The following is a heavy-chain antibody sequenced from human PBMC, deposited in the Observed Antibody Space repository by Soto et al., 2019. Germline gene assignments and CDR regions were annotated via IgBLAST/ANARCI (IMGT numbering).Heavy chain of an antibody. CDR3: VRHCTVGDQWNNLDY. J-gene: IGHJ4*02. D-gene: IGHD4-17*01. CDR2: IFYSGST. CDR1: GGSISSYY. Sequence: SETLSLTCTVSGGSISSYYWGWIRQPPGKGLEWIGYIFYSGSTNYNPSLEGRVTISVDTSKNQFSLKVSSVTAVDTAVYYCVRHCTVGDQWNNLDYWGQGTLVTVSS. V-gene: IGHV4-59*01.